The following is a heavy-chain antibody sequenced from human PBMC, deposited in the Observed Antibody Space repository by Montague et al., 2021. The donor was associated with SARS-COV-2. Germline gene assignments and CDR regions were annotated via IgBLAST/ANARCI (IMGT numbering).Heavy chain of an antibody. CDR2: IFHSGIT. D-gene: IGHD1-20*01. J-gene: IGHJ5*02. CDR1: GGSISSYY. CDR3: ARTEYNWNDWFDP. V-gene: IGHV4-59*13. Sequence: SETLSLTCGVSGGSISSYYWSWIRQSPGKGLEWIGYIFHSGITDYNPSLKSRVTISVDMSKNQFSLQLNSVTAADSADYYCARTEYNWNDWFDPWGQGTLVTVSS.